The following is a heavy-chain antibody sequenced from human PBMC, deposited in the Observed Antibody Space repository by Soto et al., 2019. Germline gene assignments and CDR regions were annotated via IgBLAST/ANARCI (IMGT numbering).Heavy chain of an antibody. CDR2: ISGSGGAT. V-gene: IGHV3-23*01. J-gene: IGHJ5*02. CDR1: GFTFSSYA. Sequence: GGSLRLSCAASGFTFSSYAMSWVRQAPGKGLEWVSVISGSGGATHYADSVKGRFTISRDNSKNTLYLKMNSLRAEDTAVYYCTKNIAAAGNWEWFDPWGQGTLVTVSS. CDR3: TKNIAAAGNWEWFDP. D-gene: IGHD6-13*01.